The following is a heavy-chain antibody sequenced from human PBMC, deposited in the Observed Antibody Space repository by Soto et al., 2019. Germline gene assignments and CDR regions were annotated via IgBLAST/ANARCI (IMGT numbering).Heavy chain of an antibody. CDR1: GYTFTGYY. D-gene: IGHD1-7*01. Sequence: QVQLVQSGAEVKKPGASVKVSCKASGYTFTGYYMHWVRQAPGQGLEWMGWINPNSGGTNYAQKFQGWVTMTRDTSISTAYMELRRMRSDDTAVYYCAREAGTSYYYGMDVWGQGTTVTVSS. J-gene: IGHJ6*02. CDR2: INPNSGGT. CDR3: AREAGTSYYYGMDV. V-gene: IGHV1-2*04.